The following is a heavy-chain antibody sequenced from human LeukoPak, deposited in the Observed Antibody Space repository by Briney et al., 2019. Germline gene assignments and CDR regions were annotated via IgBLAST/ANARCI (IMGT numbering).Heavy chain of an antibody. CDR2: IYHSGST. CDR3: ARGNTMIRGGIDP. Sequence: PSQTLSLTCTVSGGSFNSGGYYWSWIRQHPGKGLEWIGYIYHSGSTYCNPSLKSRIIISVDTSKNQFSLKLSSVTAADTAVYYCARGNTMIRGGIDPWGQGTLVTVSS. CDR1: GGSFNSGGYY. J-gene: IGHJ5*02. D-gene: IGHD3-10*01. V-gene: IGHV4-31*03.